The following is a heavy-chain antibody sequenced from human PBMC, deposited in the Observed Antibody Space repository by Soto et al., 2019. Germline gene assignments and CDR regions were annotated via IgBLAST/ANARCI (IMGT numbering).Heavy chain of an antibody. J-gene: IGHJ6*02. V-gene: IGHV3-23*01. D-gene: IGHD3-10*01. CDR1: GFTFSSYA. CDR3: AKGRHYGSGSYLLGGMDV. Sequence: EVQLLESGGGLVQPGGSLRLSCAASGFTFSSYAMSWVRQAPGKGLEWVSAISGSGGSTYYADSAKGRFTISRDNSKNTLYLQMNSLRAEDTAVYYCAKGRHYGSGSYLLGGMDVWGQGTTVTVSS. CDR2: ISGSGGST.